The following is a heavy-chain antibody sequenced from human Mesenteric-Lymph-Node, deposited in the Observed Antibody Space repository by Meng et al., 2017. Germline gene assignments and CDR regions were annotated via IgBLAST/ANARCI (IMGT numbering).Heavy chain of an antibody. CDR1: GGSFSKET. D-gene: IGHD3-9*01. J-gene: IGHJ6*02. CDR3: ARRDYDTLTGRRYYYYAMDV. Sequence: SVKVSCKASGGSFSKETINWVRQAPGQGLEWMGGIIPTLSATNYAQKFQGRITIITDESTSTAYMELSSLRSEDTAVYYCARRDYDTLTGRRYYYYAMDVWDQGTTVTGSS. V-gene: IGHV1-69*05. CDR2: IIPTLSAT.